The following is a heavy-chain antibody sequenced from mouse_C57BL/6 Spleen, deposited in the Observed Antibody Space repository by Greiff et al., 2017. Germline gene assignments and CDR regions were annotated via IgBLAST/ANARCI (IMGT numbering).Heavy chain of an antibody. CDR3: GRDRGPYYAMDY. D-gene: IGHD3-1*01. CDR2: ISDGGSYT. V-gene: IGHV5-4*01. Sequence: EVMLVESGGGLVKPGGSLKLSCAASGFTFSSYAMSWVRQTPEKRLEWVATISDGGSYTYYPDNVKGRFTISRGNAKNNLYLQMSHLKSEDTALYYCGRDRGPYYAMDYWGQGTSATVSS. J-gene: IGHJ4*01. CDR1: GFTFSSYA.